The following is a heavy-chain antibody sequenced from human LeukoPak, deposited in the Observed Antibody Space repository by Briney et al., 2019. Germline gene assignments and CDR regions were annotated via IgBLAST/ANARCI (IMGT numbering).Heavy chain of an antibody. CDR2: IYSSGST. V-gene: IGHV4-30-4*01. J-gene: IGHJ4*02. Sequence: SETLSLTCTVSGDSISSGVYYWSWIRQPPGRGLEWIGYIYSSGSTYYNPSLKSRVTISVDTSKNQFSLKLSSVTAADTAVYYCARGGGEPAYCGGDCYSADYWGQGTLVTVSS. CDR3: ARGGGEPAYCGGDCYSADY. D-gene: IGHD2-21*02. CDR1: GDSISSGVYY.